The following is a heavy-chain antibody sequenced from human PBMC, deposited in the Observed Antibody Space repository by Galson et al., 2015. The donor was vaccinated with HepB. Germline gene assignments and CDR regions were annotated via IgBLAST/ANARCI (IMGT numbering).Heavy chain of an antibody. J-gene: IGHJ4*02. D-gene: IGHD5-24*01. CDR2: ISVHNGNT. CDR3: ARGGMATIGGPTFDY. CDR1: GYIFTRYT. Sequence: SVKVSCKASGYIFTRYTISWVRQAPGQGLEWMGWISVHNGNTNYIQKSQGRVTMTTDTSTSTAYLDLRSLRSDDTDVYYCARGGMATIGGPTFDYWGQGTLVTVSS. V-gene: IGHV1-18*01.